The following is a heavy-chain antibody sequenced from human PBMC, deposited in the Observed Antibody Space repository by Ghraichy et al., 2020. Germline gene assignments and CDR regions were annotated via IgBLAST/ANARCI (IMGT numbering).Heavy chain of an antibody. D-gene: IGHD2-2*01. Sequence: SETLSLTCTVSGGSVSSGSYYWIWIRQPPGKGLEWIGYIYYSGSTNYNPSLNSRVTISVDTSKNQFSLKLSSVTAADTAVYYCARAGGRVVPAAKVGWFDPWSQGTLLTVSS. J-gene: IGHJ5*02. CDR3: ARAGGRVVPAAKVGWFDP. CDR1: GGSVSSGSYY. V-gene: IGHV4-61*01. CDR2: IYYSGST.